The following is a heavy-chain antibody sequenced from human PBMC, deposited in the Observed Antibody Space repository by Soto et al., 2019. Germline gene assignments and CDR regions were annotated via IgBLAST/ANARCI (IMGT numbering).Heavy chain of an antibody. CDR1: GFTFSTSW. CDR3: ARDDGVRSVDR. V-gene: IGHV3-7*01. J-gene: IGHJ5*02. Sequence: GGSLRLSCAASGFTFSTSWRSWVRQTPGKVLEWVANIKPDGSEVYYVESLKGRFTISRDNAKSSLYLQMNSLRVEDTAVYYCARDDGVRSVDRCGQGSLVTVS. D-gene: IGHD3-10*01. CDR2: IKPDGSEV.